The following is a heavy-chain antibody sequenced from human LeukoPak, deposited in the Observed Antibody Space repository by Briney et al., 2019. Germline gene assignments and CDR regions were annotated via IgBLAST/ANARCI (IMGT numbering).Heavy chain of an antibody. Sequence: PGGSLRLSCAASGFTFSSYGMHWVRQAPGKGLEWVAVILSDGSKEFYTDSVKGRFTISRDNSKNTLYLQMNSLRAEDTAVYYCARVNSLYDFWSGRTNWYFDLWGRGTLVTVSS. V-gene: IGHV3-30*19. D-gene: IGHD3-3*01. J-gene: IGHJ2*01. CDR2: ILSDGSKE. CDR1: GFTFSSYG. CDR3: ARVNSLYDFWSGRTNWYFDL.